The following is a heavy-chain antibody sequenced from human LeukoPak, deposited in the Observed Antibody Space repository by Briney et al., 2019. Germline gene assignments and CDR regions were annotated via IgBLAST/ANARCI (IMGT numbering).Heavy chain of an antibody. CDR2: IDNDGSNT. CDR3: ARDYKYAFDN. CDR1: GFTFNNHW. V-gene: IGHV3-74*01. Sequence: GGSLRLSCAASGFTFNNHWMHWVRQVPGKGLEWVSLIDNDGSNTIYADSVKARFTISRDKAKNSLYLQMNSLRVEDTAVYYCARDYKYAFDNWGQGTLVTVSS. J-gene: IGHJ4*02. D-gene: IGHD5-24*01.